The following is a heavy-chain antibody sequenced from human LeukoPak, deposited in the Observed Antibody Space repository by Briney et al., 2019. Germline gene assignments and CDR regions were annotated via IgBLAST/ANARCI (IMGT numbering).Heavy chain of an antibody. D-gene: IGHD4-11*01. J-gene: IGHJ4*02. V-gene: IGHV1-18*01. CDR2: ISVYNGYT. Sequence: ASVKVSCKASGYSFISYDISWVRQAPGQGLEWMGWISVYNGYTNYAQKLQGRVTMTTDTSTSTAYMELRSLRSDDTAVYYCARSIQYDYWGQGTLSPSPQ. CDR3: ARSIQYDY. CDR1: GYSFISYD.